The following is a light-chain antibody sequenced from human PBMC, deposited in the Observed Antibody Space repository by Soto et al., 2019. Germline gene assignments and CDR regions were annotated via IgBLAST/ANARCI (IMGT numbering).Light chain of an antibody. CDR2: AAS. CDR3: QQSYSTLMYT. V-gene: IGKV1-39*01. J-gene: IGKJ2*01. CDR1: QSISSY. Sequence: DILMTQSPSSLSASVGDRVTITCRASQSISSYLNWYQQKPGKAPKLLIYAASSLQSVVPSRFSGSGSGTDFTLTIISLQPYDFATYYCQQSYSTLMYTFGQGTKLEIK.